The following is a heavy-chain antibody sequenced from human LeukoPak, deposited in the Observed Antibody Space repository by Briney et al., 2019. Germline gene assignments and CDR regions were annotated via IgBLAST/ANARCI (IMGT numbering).Heavy chain of an antibody. D-gene: IGHD3-10*01. CDR2: INHSGST. CDR3: ASGSAVNTYYYGSGSYVVDY. J-gene: IGHJ4*02. CDR1: GGSFSGYY. V-gene: IGHV4-34*01. Sequence: SETLSLTCAVYGGSFSGYYWSWIRQPPGKGLEWIGEINHSGSTNYNPSLKSRVTISVDTSKNQFSLKLSSVTAADTAVYYCASGSAVNTYYYGSGSYVVDYWGQGTLVTVSS.